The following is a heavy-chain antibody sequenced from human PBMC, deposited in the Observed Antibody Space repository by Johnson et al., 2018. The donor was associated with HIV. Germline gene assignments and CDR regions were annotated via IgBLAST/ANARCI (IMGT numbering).Heavy chain of an antibody. Sequence: VQLVESGGGLVQPGGSLRLSCAASGFTVSSNYMNWVRQTPGNGLEWVAVISYDASNKYYADSVKGRFTISRDNAKNSLYLQMNSLRAEDTAVYYCAREGFIPVLLRGGAFDIWGQGTMVTVSS. CDR2: ISYDASNK. J-gene: IGHJ3*02. V-gene: IGHV3-30*03. CDR3: AREGFIPVLLRGGAFDI. D-gene: IGHD3-10*01. CDR1: GFTVSSNY.